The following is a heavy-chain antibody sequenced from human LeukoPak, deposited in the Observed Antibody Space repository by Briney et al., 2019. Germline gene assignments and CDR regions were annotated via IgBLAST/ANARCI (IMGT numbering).Heavy chain of an antibody. D-gene: IGHD3-22*01. CDR2: MYKNGNT. Sequence: PAETLSLTCSVSGASISTYYWSWIRQPAGKGLEWIGRMYKNGNTNYNPSLKSRVTMSVDTSKNQFSLMLTSVTAADTAVYYCARGAFYYDSSGYFTHDAFDIWGQGTMVTVSS. CDR1: GASISTYY. CDR3: ARGAFYYDSSGYFTHDAFDI. J-gene: IGHJ3*02. V-gene: IGHV4-4*07.